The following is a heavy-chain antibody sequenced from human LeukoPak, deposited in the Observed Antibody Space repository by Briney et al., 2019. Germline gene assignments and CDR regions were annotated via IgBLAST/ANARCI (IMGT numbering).Heavy chain of an antibody. Sequence: GGSLRLSCAASGFTFSSYWMSWVRQAPGKGLEWVANIKKDGSEKYYVDSVKGRFTISRDNAKTSLYLQMNSLRAEDTAVYYCARSPRKYSSSWLYWFDPWGQGTLVTVSS. J-gene: IGHJ5*02. CDR2: IKKDGSEK. CDR1: GFTFSSYW. V-gene: IGHV3-7*01. D-gene: IGHD6-13*01. CDR3: ARSPRKYSSSWLYWFDP.